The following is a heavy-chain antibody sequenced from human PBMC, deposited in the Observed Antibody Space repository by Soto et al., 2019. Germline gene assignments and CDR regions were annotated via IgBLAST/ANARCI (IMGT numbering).Heavy chain of an antibody. CDR2: IYHNEST. V-gene: IGHV4-4*02. CDR3: ARRYGTTFDY. D-gene: IGHD1-7*01. Sequence: SETLSLTCAVSGGSISSSNWWSWVRQPPGKELERIGEIYHNESTNYNPSLKSRVTISVDTSKNQFSLKLSSVTAADTAVYYCARRYGTTFDYWGQGTLVTVSS. J-gene: IGHJ4*02. CDR1: GGSISSSNW.